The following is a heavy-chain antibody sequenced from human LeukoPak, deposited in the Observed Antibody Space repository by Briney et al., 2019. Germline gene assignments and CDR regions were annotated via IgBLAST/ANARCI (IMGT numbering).Heavy chain of an antibody. CDR3: ARLGGAVVPAAVYGMDV. D-gene: IGHD2-2*01. Sequence: PSETLSLTCAVYGGSFSGYYWSWIRQPPGKGMEWMGEINHSGSTNYNPSLKSRVTISVDTSKNQFSLKLSSVTAADTAVYYCARLGGAVVPAAVYGMDVWGQGTTVTVSS. CDR1: GGSFSGYY. V-gene: IGHV4-34*01. CDR2: INHSGST. J-gene: IGHJ6*02.